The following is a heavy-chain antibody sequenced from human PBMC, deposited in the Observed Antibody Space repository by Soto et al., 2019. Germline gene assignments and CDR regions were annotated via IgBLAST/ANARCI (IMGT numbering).Heavy chain of an antibody. CDR2: IYSGGST. Sequence: EVQLVETGGGLIQPGGSLRLSCAASGFTFSSNYMSWVRQAPGKGLEWVSVIYSGGSTYYADSVKCRFTISRDNSKNTLYLQMNSLRAEDTAVYYCARAEYYYGSGSYVFNAFDIWGQGTMVTVSS. CDR3: ARAEYYYGSGSYVFNAFDI. V-gene: IGHV3-53*02. J-gene: IGHJ3*02. CDR1: GFTFSSNY. D-gene: IGHD3-10*01.